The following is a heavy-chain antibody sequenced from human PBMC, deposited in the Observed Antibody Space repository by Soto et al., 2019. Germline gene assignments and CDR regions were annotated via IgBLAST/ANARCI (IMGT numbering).Heavy chain of an antibody. J-gene: IGHJ4*02. CDR1: GFTFSNYG. D-gene: IGHD4-17*01. CDR2: ISYHGSDK. Sequence: QVQLVESGGGVVQPGRSLRLSCAASGFTFSNYGMHWVRQAPGKGLAWVAVISYHGSDKYYADSVKGRFTISRDNSKNTLYLQMDSLRAEDTAVYYCAKDHLTTTVTTVGYWGQGTLVTVSS. V-gene: IGHV3-30*18. CDR3: AKDHLTTTVTTVGY.